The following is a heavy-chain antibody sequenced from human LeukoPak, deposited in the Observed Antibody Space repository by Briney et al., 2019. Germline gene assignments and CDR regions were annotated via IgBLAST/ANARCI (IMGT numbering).Heavy chain of an antibody. CDR2: IYYSGST. Sequence: PSETLSLTCTVSGGSISSSRYYWGWIRQPPGKGLEWIGSIYYSGSTYYNPSLKSRVTISVDTSKNQYSLKLSSVTAADTAVYYCANRGYSYGPTDWGQGTLVTVSS. V-gene: IGHV4-39*01. D-gene: IGHD5-18*01. CDR3: ANRGYSYGPTD. J-gene: IGHJ4*02. CDR1: GGSISSSRYY.